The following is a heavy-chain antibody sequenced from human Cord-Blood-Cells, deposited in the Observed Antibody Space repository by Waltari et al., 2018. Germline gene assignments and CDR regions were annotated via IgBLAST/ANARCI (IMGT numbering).Heavy chain of an antibody. Sequence: QVQLVQSGAEVKKPGSSVKVSCKASGGTFSSYAISWVRQAPGQGLEWMGGIIPMCGTAKYAKKFQGRVTITADESTSTAYMELSSLRSEDTAVYYCARGGVDSGYDYFDYWGQGTLVTVSS. CDR1: GGTFSSYA. J-gene: IGHJ4*02. CDR3: ARGGVDSGYDYFDY. V-gene: IGHV1-69*01. D-gene: IGHD5-12*01. CDR2: IIPMCGTA.